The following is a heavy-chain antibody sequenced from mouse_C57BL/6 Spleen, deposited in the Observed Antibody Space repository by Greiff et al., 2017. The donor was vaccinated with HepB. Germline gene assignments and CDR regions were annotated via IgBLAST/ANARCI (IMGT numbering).Heavy chain of an antibody. V-gene: IGHV1-82*01. J-gene: IGHJ2*01. Sequence: VQLQQSGPELVKPGASVKISCKASGYAFSSSWMNWVKQRPGKGLEWIGRIYPGDGDTNYNGKFKGKATLTADKSSSTAYMQLSSLTSEDSAVDVCASTYYGSSVADGGQGTTLTVSA. D-gene: IGHD1-1*01. CDR1: GYAFSSSW. CDR2: IYPGDGDT. CDR3: ASTYYGSSVAD.